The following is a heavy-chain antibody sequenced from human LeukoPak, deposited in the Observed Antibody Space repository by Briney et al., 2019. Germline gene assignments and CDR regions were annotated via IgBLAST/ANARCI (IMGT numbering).Heavy chain of an antibody. CDR1: GFTFSSYG. J-gene: IGHJ5*02. Sequence: PGGSLRLSCAASGFTFSSYGMHWVRQAPGKGLEWVSSISSSSSYIYYADSVKGRFTISRDNAKNSLYLQMNSLRAEDTAVYYCARDNIGDSIHGWFDPWGQGTLVTVSS. V-gene: IGHV3-21*01. CDR2: ISSSSSYI. CDR3: ARDNIGDSIHGWFDP. D-gene: IGHD4-17*01.